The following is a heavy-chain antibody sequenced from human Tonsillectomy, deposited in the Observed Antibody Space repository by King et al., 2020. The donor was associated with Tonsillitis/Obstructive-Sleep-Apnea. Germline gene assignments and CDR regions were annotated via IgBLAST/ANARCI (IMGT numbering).Heavy chain of an antibody. CDR3: ARDLGGSRGGQFDY. CDR2: ISYDGSNK. D-gene: IGHD3-16*01. CDR1: GFTFSSYA. Sequence: VQLVESGGGVVQPGRSLRLSCAASGFTFSSYAMHWVRQAPGKGLEWVAVISYDGSNKYYADSVKGRFTISRDNSKNTLYLQMNSLRAEDTAVYYCARDLGGSRGGQFDYWGQGTLVTVSS. V-gene: IGHV3-30*04. J-gene: IGHJ4*02.